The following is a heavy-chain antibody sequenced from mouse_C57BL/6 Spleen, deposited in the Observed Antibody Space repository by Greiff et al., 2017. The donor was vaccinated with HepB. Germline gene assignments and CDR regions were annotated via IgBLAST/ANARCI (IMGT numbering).Heavy chain of an antibody. J-gene: IGHJ2*01. Sequence: VQLQQPGAELVRPGTSVKLSCKASGYTFTSYWMHWVKQRPGQGLEWIGVIDPSDSYTNYNQKFKGKATLTVDTSSSTAYMQLSSLTSEDSAVYYCARSLTTVVATNDYWGQGTTLTVSS. V-gene: IGHV1-59*01. CDR1: GYTFTSYW. CDR2: IDPSDSYT. CDR3: ARSLTTVVATNDY. D-gene: IGHD1-1*01.